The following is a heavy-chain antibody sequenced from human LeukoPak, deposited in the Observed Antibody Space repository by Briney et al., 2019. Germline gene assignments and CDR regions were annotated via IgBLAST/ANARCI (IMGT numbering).Heavy chain of an antibody. CDR3: ARSIVPDGTSPFDY. CDR2: ISSSSGSI. V-gene: IGHV3-48*04. D-gene: IGHD6-13*01. CDR1: GFTFSSYA. Sequence: GGSLRLSCAASGFTFSSYAMIWVRQAPGKGLEWVSFISSSSGSIYYADSVKGRITISRDNAKNSLYLQMNSLRAEDTAVYYCARSIVPDGTSPFDYWGQGTLVTVSS. J-gene: IGHJ4*02.